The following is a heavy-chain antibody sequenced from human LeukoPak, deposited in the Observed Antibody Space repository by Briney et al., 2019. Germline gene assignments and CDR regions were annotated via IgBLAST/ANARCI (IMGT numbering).Heavy chain of an antibody. CDR3: ARDQYSSGWPDAFDI. D-gene: IGHD6-19*01. Sequence: GSLRLSCAASGFTFSNYGMHWVRQAPGKGLEWIGEINHSGSTNYNPSLKSRVTISVDTSKNQFSLKLSSVTAADTAVYYCARDQYSSGWPDAFDIWGQGTMVTVSS. J-gene: IGHJ3*02. V-gene: IGHV4-34*01. CDR1: GFTFSNYG. CDR2: INHSGST.